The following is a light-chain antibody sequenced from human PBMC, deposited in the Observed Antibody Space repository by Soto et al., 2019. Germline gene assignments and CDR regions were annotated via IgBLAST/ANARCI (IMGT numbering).Light chain of an antibody. CDR1: QRVSGN. J-gene: IGKJ5*01. CDR3: QQYNTWPPIT. V-gene: IGKV3-15*01. CDR2: GAS. Sequence: IVLTHSPATLSVSPCEIATLFCRASQRVSGNLAWYQQKPGQAPRLLMYGASIRATGTPARFSGSGSWTEFTLTISSLQSEDFAVYYCQQYNTWPPITLGQGTRLEIK.